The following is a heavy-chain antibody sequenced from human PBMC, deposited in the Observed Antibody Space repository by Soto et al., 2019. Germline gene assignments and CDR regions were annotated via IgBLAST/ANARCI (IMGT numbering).Heavy chain of an antibody. V-gene: IGHV1-8*01. CDR1: GYTFTSYD. J-gene: IGHJ4*02. Sequence: QVQLVQSGAEVKKPGASVKVSCKASGYTFTSYDLSWVRQATGQGLEWMGWMSPNSGSTVYAQKFQGRVTMTANTSISTAYMELSSLRSEDTAVYYCARGGLVYGGVDYWGQGTLVTVSS. D-gene: IGHD3-3*01. CDR3: ARGGLVYGGVDY. CDR2: MSPNSGST.